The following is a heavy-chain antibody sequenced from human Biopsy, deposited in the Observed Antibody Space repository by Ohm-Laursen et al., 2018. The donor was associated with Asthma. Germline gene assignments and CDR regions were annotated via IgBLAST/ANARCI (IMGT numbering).Heavy chain of an antibody. D-gene: IGHD1-26*01. CDR1: GGSFSSNY. J-gene: IGHJ6*02. CDR3: ARGSSSRLSQWELLVSGGKRAHSYYGMDV. CDR2: THHNGYT. Sequence: SQTLSLTCAVYGGSFSSNYWSWIRQTPGKGLEWLGDTHHNGYTHFNPSLSRRPPLSVDTSKNQFSLRLTSVTAADTAVYYCARGSSSRLSQWELLVSGGKRAHSYYGMDVWGRGTTVTVSS. V-gene: IGHV4-34*01.